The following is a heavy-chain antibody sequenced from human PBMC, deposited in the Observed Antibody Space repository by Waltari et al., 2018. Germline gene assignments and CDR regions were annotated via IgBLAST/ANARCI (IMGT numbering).Heavy chain of an antibody. CDR2: INHSGST. CDR1: GGSFSGYY. CDR3: ARGLRGVSYYYYYGMDV. V-gene: IGHV4-34*01. Sequence: QVQLQQWGAGLLKPSETLSLNCAVYGGSFSGYYWSWIRQPPGKGLEWIGEINHSGSTNYNPSLKSRVTISVDTSKNQFSLKLSSVTAADTAVYYCARGLRGVSYYYYYGMDVWGQGTTVTVSS. J-gene: IGHJ6*02. D-gene: IGHD6-13*01.